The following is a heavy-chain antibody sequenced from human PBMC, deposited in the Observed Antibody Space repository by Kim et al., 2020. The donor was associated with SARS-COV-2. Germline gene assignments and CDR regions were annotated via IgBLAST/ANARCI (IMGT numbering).Heavy chain of an antibody. CDR2: IYYSGST. J-gene: IGHJ5*02. CDR3: ARQRERVTPELPPDIVWFDP. CDR1: GGSISSSSYY. V-gene: IGHV4-39*01. Sequence: SETLSLTCTVSGGSISSSSYYWGWIRQPPGKGLEWIGSIYYSGSTYYNPSLKSRVTISVDTSKNQFSLKLSSVTAADTAVYYCARQRERVTPELPPDIVWFDPWGQGTLVTVSS. D-gene: IGHD2-15*01.